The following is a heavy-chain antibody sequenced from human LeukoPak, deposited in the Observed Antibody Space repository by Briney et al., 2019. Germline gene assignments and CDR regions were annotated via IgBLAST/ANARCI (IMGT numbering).Heavy chain of an antibody. J-gene: IGHJ4*02. V-gene: IGHV3-74*01. Sequence: GGSLRLSCAASGFTFSSYWMHWVRQTPGKGLVWVSRINGAGSSISYADSVKGRVTISRDNAKNTLYLQMNNLRAEDTAVYYCARGGDYKDDYWGQGTLVTVSS. CDR1: GFTFSSYW. CDR3: ARGGDYKDDY. CDR2: INGAGSSI. D-gene: IGHD4-17*01.